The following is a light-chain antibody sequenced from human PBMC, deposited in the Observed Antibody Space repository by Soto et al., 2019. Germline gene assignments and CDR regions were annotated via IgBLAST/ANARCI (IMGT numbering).Light chain of an antibody. Sequence: EIVLTQSPGTLSLSPGESATLSCRASQSFSTSYLAWYQQRPGQSPRLLIYGTSNRATGTPHRFSGSGAGTDFTLTISRLEPEDFAVYYCQQYGNSLWAFGQGTKVEVK. V-gene: IGKV3-20*01. J-gene: IGKJ1*01. CDR1: QSFSTSY. CDR3: QQYGNSLWA. CDR2: GTS.